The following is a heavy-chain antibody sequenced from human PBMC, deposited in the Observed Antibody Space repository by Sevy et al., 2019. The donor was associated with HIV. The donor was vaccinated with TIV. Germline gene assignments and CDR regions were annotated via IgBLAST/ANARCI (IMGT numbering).Heavy chain of an antibody. J-gene: IGHJ5*02. CDR2: IKQDGSEK. CDR1: GFTFSSYW. V-gene: IGHV3-7*03. Sequence: GGSLRLSCAASGFTFSSYWMSWVRQAPGKGLEWVANIKQDGSEKYYVDSVKGRFTSSRDNAKNSLYQQMNSQGAEDTAVYYCAGVCGSGWFWGYNWFDPWGQGTLVTVSS. CDR3: AGVCGSGWFWGYNWFDP. D-gene: IGHD6-13*01.